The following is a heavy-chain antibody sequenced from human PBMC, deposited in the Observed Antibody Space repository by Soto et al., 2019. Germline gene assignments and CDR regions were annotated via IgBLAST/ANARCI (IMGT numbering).Heavy chain of an antibody. V-gene: IGHV3-23*01. CDR1: GFTFSSYA. CDR2: ISGSGGST. Sequence: PGGSLRLSCTASGFTFSSYALSWVRQAPGGGREWVSAISGSGGSTYYADSVKGRFTISRDTSKNTLYLQMNSLRAEDTAVYYCANDPKWEQGASGVAFDIWAQGTMVTVS. D-gene: IGHD1-26*01. J-gene: IGHJ3*02. CDR3: ANDPKWEQGASGVAFDI.